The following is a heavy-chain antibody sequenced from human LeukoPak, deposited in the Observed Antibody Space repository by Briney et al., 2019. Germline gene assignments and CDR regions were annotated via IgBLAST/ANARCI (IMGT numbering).Heavy chain of an antibody. CDR3: ARELATPYYDILTGYYNTFYFDY. D-gene: IGHD3-9*01. J-gene: IGHJ4*02. CDR2: IYYSGST. Sequence: SETLSLTCTVSGGSISNYYWSWIRQPPGKGLEWIGYIYYSGSTNYNPSLKSRVTISVDTSKNQFSLKLSSVTAADTAVYYCARELATPYYDILTGYYNTFYFDYWGQGTLVTVSS. CDR1: GGSISNYY. V-gene: IGHV4-59*12.